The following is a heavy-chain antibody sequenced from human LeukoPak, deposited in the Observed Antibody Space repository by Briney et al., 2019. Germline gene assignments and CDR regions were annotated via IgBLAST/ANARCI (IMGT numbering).Heavy chain of an antibody. Sequence: ASVKVSCKASGGTFSSYAISWVRQAPGQGLEWMGGIIPIFGTANYAQKFQGRVTITADESTSTAYMELGSLRSEDTAVYYCARVDYGDLRGPRWYFDLWGRGTLVTVSS. CDR1: GGTFSSYA. CDR3: ARVDYGDLRGPRWYFDL. J-gene: IGHJ2*01. V-gene: IGHV1-69*13. D-gene: IGHD4-17*01. CDR2: IIPIFGTA.